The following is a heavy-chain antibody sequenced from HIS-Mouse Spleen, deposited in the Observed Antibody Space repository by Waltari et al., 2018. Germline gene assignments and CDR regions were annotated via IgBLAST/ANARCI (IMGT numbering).Heavy chain of an antibody. V-gene: IGHV3-43D*03. Sequence: EVQLVESGGVVVQPGGSLILSCAASGFTFDDYAMPWVSQAPGKGLEWVSLISWDGGSTYYADSVKGRFTISRDNSKNSLYLQMNSLRAEDTALYYCAKDRDGSGSYSDYWGQGTLVTVSS. CDR1: GFTFDDYA. J-gene: IGHJ4*02. CDR2: ISWDGGST. CDR3: AKDRDGSGSYSDY. D-gene: IGHD3-10*01.